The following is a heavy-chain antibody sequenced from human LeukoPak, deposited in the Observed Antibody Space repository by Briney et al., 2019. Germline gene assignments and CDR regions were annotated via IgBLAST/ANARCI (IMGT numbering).Heavy chain of an antibody. D-gene: IGHD2-2*01. Sequence: PGGSLRLSCAASGFTFNSYAMSWVRQAPGKGLEWVSSISTSSRYIYYKDSVRGRFTISIDDAKNSLYLEMNGLRAEDTAVYYCARADCSSSTCYLRRSWFDPWGKGTLVTVSS. CDR1: GFTFNSYA. CDR2: ISTSSRYI. J-gene: IGHJ5*02. V-gene: IGHV3-21*01. CDR3: ARADCSSSTCYLRRSWFDP.